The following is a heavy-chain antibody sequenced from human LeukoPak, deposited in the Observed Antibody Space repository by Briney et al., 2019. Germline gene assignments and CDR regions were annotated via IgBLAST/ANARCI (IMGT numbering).Heavy chain of an antibody. CDR3: ARDYYDSSGYYSNGY. CDR1: GYTFTSYG. Sequence: SVKVSCKASGYTFTSYGISWVRQAPGQGLEWMGRIIPILGIANYAQKFQGRVTITADKSTSTAYMELSSLRSEDTAVYYCARDYYDSSGYYSNGYWGQGTLVTVSS. V-gene: IGHV1-69*04. CDR2: IIPILGIA. D-gene: IGHD3-22*01. J-gene: IGHJ4*02.